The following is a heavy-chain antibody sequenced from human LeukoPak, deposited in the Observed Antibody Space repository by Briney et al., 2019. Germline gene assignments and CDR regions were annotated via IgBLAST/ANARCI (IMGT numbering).Heavy chain of an antibody. Sequence: TGGSLRLSCAASGFTFSIYWMSWVRQASGKGLEWVGRIRSKANSYATAYAASVKGRFTISRDDSKNTAYLQMNSLKTEDTAVYYCTSHPNSRYDFWSGSNATYYYYGMDVWGQGTTVTVSS. V-gene: IGHV3-73*01. J-gene: IGHJ6*02. CDR3: TSHPNSRYDFWSGSNATYYYYGMDV. CDR1: GFTFSIYW. CDR2: IRSKANSYAT. D-gene: IGHD3-3*01.